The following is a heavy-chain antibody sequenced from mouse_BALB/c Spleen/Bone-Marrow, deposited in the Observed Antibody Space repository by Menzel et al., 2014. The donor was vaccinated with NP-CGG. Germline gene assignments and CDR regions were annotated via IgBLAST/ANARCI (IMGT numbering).Heavy chain of an antibody. CDR1: GFTFNSYG. CDR3: ARHAYYDQTEVSFVY. D-gene: IGHD2-4*01. CDR2: ISGGGSYT. Sequence: EVHLVESGGGLVKSGGSLKLSCAASGFTFNSYGMSWVRQTPEKRLEWVATISGGGSYTFYPASVKGRFTISRDNAKNNLYLQLSSLRSEDTAWYYCARHAYYDQTEVSFVYWGQGTLVTVSA. V-gene: IGHV5-9-2*01. J-gene: IGHJ3*01.